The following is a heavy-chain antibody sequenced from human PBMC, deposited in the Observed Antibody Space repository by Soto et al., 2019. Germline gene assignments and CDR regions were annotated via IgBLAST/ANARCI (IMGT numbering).Heavy chain of an antibody. CDR1: GGSITSSFY. V-gene: IGHV4-39*01. Sequence: QLQLQESGPGLVKPSETLSLSCTVSGGSITSSFYWGWIRQPPGKGLEWIGSIYGTGNTYYNPSLKGRVTISADTSKNQFSLNLISVTPADTAVYYCRSSSRYSTDVWGQGATVTVTS. J-gene: IGHJ6*02. CDR2: IYGTGNT. D-gene: IGHD6-13*01. CDR3: RSSSRYSTDV.